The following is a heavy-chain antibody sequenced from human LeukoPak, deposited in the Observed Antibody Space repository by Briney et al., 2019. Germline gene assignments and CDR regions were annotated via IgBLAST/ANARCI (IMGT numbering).Heavy chain of an antibody. Sequence: GGSLRLSCEASGFTFSNYWMSWVRQTPGKGLEWVANIKEDGSEKNYVDSVKGRFTLSRDNAKNSLYLQMNSLRAEDTAIYYCAKIFHTDGYYLGEHLFDAWGQGTLVTVSS. V-gene: IGHV3-7*03. J-gene: IGHJ5*02. D-gene: IGHD3-22*01. CDR2: IKEDGSEK. CDR1: GFTFSNYW. CDR3: AKIFHTDGYYLGEHLFDA.